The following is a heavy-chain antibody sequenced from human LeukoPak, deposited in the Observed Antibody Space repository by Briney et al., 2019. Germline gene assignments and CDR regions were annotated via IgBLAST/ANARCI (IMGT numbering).Heavy chain of an antibody. CDR2: MNPNSGNT. J-gene: IGHJ4*02. CDR3: AIPGIAVAGLDY. V-gene: IGHV1-8*01. CDR1: GYTFTSYD. Sequence: GASVKVSCKASGYTFTSYDINWVRQATGQGLEWVGWMNPNSGNTGYAQKFQGRVTMTRNTSISTAYMELSSLRSEDTAVYYCAIPGIAVAGLDYWGQGTLVTVSS. D-gene: IGHD6-19*01.